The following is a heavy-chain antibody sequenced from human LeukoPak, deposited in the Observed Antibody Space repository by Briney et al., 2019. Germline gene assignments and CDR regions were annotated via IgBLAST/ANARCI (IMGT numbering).Heavy chain of an antibody. V-gene: IGHV1-18*01. Sequence: ASVKVSCKASGYTFTSYGTSWVRQAPGQGLEWMGWISAYNGNTNYAQKLQGRVTMTTDTSTSTAYMELRSLRSDDTAVYYCARVAAWITMVRGVNLTFDYWGQGTLVTVSS. J-gene: IGHJ4*02. CDR2: ISAYNGNT. CDR3: ARVAAWITMVRGVNLTFDY. CDR1: GYTFTSYG. D-gene: IGHD3-10*01.